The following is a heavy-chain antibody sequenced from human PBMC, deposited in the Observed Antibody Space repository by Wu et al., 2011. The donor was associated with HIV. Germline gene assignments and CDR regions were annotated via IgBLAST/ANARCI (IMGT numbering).Heavy chain of an antibody. Sequence: QVQLVQSGAEVKKPGASVKVSCKASGYTFTSYGISWVRQAPGQGLEWMGWISAYNGDTNYAQKLQGRVTMTTDTSTSTAYMELRSLRSDDTAVYYCAIDYALPTETPYAFDIWGQGTMVTVSS. CDR3: AIDYALPTETPYAFDI. J-gene: IGHJ3*02. V-gene: IGHV1-18*01. CDR1: GYTFTSYG. CDR2: ISAYNGDT. D-gene: IGHD4-17*01.